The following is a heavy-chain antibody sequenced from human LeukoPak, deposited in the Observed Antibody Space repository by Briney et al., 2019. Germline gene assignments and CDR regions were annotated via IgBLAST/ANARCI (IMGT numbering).Heavy chain of an antibody. D-gene: IGHD1-1*01. V-gene: IGHV3-21*01. CDR2: ISSSSSYI. J-gene: IGHJ6*02. CDR1: GFTFSSYS. CDR3: ARVVRDQTGKSLYYYYGMDV. Sequence: GGSLRLSCAASGFTFSSYSMNWVRQAPGKGLEWVSSISSSSSYIYYADSVKGRFTISRDNAKNSLYLQMNSLRAEDTAVYYCARVVRDQTGKSLYYYYGMDVWGQGTTVTVSS.